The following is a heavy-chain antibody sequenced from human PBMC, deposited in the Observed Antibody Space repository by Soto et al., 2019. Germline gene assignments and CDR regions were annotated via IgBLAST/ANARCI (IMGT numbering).Heavy chain of an antibody. V-gene: IGHV3-23*01. Sequence: EVQLLESGGGLVQPGGSLSLSSVGSGFSFRKYAMNWVRQAPGKGLEWVSGMSGSGGSVRGVYADPVKGRLTISRDNSKNTLYLEMNSLRSEDTAIYYCAKDLDDYSSAIDFWGQGTLVTVSS. D-gene: IGHD4-4*01. CDR3: AKDLDDYSSAIDF. CDR2: MSGSGGSVRG. CDR1: GFSFRKYA. J-gene: IGHJ4*02.